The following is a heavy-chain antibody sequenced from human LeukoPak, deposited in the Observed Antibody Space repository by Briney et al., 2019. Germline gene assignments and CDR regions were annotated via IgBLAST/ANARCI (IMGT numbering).Heavy chain of an antibody. CDR2: ISGSGGST. Sequence: GGSLRLSCAASGFTFSSYAMSWVRQAPGKGLEWVSAISGSGGSTYYADFVKGRFTISRDNSKNTLYLQMNSLRAEDTAVYYCATIFGVVPAAFDIWGQGTMVTVSS. D-gene: IGHD3-3*01. CDR1: GFTFSSYA. V-gene: IGHV3-23*01. CDR3: ATIFGVVPAAFDI. J-gene: IGHJ3*02.